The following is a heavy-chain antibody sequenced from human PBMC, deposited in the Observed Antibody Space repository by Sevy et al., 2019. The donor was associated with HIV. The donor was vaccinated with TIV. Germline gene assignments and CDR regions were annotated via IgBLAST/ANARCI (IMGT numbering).Heavy chain of an antibody. D-gene: IGHD3-22*01. J-gene: IGHJ4*02. Sequence: GGSQRLSCATSGFTFSSNWMTWVRQAPGKGLEWVANVKQDMSEKYYADSVKGRFTISRDNAKNSLYLEMNSLRAEDTAVYYCARAQQITMLVVIGGLYFDFWGQGTLFTVSS. CDR2: VKQDMSEK. CDR3: ARAQQITMLVVIGGLYFDF. V-gene: IGHV3-7*01. CDR1: GFTFSSNW.